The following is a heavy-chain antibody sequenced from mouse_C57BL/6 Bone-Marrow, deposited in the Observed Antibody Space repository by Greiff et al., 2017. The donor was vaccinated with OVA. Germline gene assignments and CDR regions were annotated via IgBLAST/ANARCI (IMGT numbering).Heavy chain of an antibody. Sequence: QVQLKQPGAELVRPGSSVKLSCKASGYTFTSYWMHWVKQRPIQGLEWIGNIDPSDSETHYNQKFKDKATLTVDKSSSTAYMQPSSLTSEDSAVYYCARGGYDDVFDYWGQGTTLTVSS. CDR2: IDPSDSET. CDR1: GYTFTSYW. V-gene: IGHV1-52*01. J-gene: IGHJ2*01. CDR3: ARGGYDDVFDY. D-gene: IGHD2-2*01.